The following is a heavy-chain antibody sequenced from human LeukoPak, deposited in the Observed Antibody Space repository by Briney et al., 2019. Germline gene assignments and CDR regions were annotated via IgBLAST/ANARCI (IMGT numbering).Heavy chain of an antibody. CDR2: MYYNGSP. CDR1: GGSISRSY. Sequence: SETLSLTCTVSGGSISRSYWSWIRQPPGKGLEWIGYMYYNGSPNYSPSLRSRATMSVDTSKNQFLLRLTSVTAADTALYFCARGTLTASMKAFGIWGQGTMVTVSS. J-gene: IGHJ3*02. V-gene: IGHV4-59*08. CDR3: ARGTLTASMKAFGI. D-gene: IGHD2-21*02.